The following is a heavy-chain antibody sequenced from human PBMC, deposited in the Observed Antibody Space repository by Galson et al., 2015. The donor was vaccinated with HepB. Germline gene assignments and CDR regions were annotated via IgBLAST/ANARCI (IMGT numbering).Heavy chain of an antibody. D-gene: IGHD2-8*01. CDR2: IYWDDDK. Sequence: PALVKPTPTLTLTCTFSAFSLSTGGVCVGWIRQPPGKALEWLALIYWDDDKRYSPSLQTRLTITKDTSKNQVVLTMTNMDPLDTATYYCAHGGVTGWFDSWGQGTLVTVSS. J-gene: IGHJ5*01. V-gene: IGHV2-5*02. CDR3: AHGGVTGWFDS. CDR1: AFSLSTGGVC.